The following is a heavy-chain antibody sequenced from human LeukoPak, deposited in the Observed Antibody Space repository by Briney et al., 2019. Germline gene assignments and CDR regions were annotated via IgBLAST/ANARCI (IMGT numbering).Heavy chain of an antibody. CDR3: ARGTGYYGSGSYSDFDY. CDR1: GGTFSSYA. V-gene: IGHV1-69*06. Sequence: VASVTVSCKASGGTFSSYAISWVRQAPGQGLEWMGGIIPIFGTANYAQKFQGRVTITADKSASTAYMELSSLRSEDTAVYYCARGTGYYGSGSYSDFDYWGQGTLVTVSS. D-gene: IGHD3-10*01. J-gene: IGHJ4*02. CDR2: IIPIFGTA.